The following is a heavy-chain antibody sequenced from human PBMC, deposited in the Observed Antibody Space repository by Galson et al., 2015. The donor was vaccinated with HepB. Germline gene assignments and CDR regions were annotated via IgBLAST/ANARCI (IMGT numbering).Heavy chain of an antibody. D-gene: IGHD3-3*01. CDR2: INHSGST. Sequence: SETLSLTCAVYGGSFSGYYWSWIRQPPGKGLEWIGEINHSGSTNYNPSLKSRVTISVDTSENKFSLQLSSVTAADTAVYYCAKGPPDFWSGYFGYFDSWGQGTLVTVSS. CDR1: GGSFSGYY. CDR3: AKGPPDFWSGYFGYFDS. J-gene: IGHJ4*02. V-gene: IGHV4-34*01.